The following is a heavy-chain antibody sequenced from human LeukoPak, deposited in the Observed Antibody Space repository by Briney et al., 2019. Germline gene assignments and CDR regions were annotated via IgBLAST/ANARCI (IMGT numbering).Heavy chain of an antibody. CDR3: AKAGIITGTTGY. D-gene: IGHD1-7*01. CDR2: ISESGSGT. V-gene: IGHV3-23*01. Sequence: PGGSLRLSCAVSGLTFSRYAMSWVRQAPGKGLEWVSAISESGSGTYYADSVKGRFTISRDNSKNTLYLQMNSLRAENTAVYYCAKAGIITGTTGYWGQGTLVTVSS. CDR1: GLTFSRYA. J-gene: IGHJ4*02.